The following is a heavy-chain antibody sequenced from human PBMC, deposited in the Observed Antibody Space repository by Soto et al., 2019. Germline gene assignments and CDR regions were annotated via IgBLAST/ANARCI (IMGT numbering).Heavy chain of an antibody. CDR3: ARGGYYDSSGYYGEQDAFDI. CDR2: IYPGDSDT. D-gene: IGHD3-22*01. Sequence: GESLKISCKGSGYSFTSYWIGWVRQMPGKGLEWMGIIYPGDSDTRYSPSFQGQVTISADKSISTAYLQWSSLKASDTAMYYCARGGYYDSSGYYGEQDAFDIWGQGTMVTVSS. CDR1: GYSFTSYW. V-gene: IGHV5-51*01. J-gene: IGHJ3*02.